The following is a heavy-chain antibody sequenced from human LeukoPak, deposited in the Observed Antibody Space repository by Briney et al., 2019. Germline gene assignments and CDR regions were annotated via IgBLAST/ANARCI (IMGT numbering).Heavy chain of an antibody. CDR2: INPSSGGT. D-gene: IGHD6-13*01. J-gene: IGHJ4*02. Sequence: GASVKVSCKAPGYTFTGYYMHWVRQAPGQGLEWMGWINPSSGGTNYAQKFQGRVTMTRDTSISTAYMELSRLRSDDTAVYYCATVVAAHHPLDYWGQGTLVIVSS. CDR3: ATVVAAHHPLDY. CDR1: GYTFTGYY. V-gene: IGHV1-2*02.